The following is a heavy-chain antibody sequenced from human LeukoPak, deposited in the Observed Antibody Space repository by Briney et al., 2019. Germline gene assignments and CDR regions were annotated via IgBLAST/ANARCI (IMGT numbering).Heavy chain of an antibody. CDR3: ARTTVTSGPYWYCGL. J-gene: IGHJ2*01. Sequence: GGSLRLSCAASGFTLSNYDMHWVREATGEGLEWVSGIDIAGDTYCPGSVRGRFTISRENAENSLYLQMNSLRAGDTGVYYCARTTVTSGPYWYCGLWGRGTLVTVS. V-gene: IGHV3-13*01. CDR1: GFTLSNYD. D-gene: IGHD4-17*01. CDR2: IDIAGDT.